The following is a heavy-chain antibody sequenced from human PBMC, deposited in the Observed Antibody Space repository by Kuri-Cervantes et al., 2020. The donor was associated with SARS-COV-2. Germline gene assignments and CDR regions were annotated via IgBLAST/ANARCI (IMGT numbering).Heavy chain of an antibody. J-gene: IGHJ6*02. V-gene: IGHV3-7*05. CDR2: IKQDGGEK. CDR3: ARAPIYCSSTSCYGAYGMDV. CDR1: GFTFSTYP. D-gene: IGHD2-2*01. Sequence: GESLKISCAASGFTFSTYPMTWVRQAPGKGLEWVANIKQDGGEKYYVDSVKGRFTISRDNAKNSLYLQMNSLRAEDTAVYYCARAPIYCSSTSCYGAYGMDVWGQGTTVTVSS.